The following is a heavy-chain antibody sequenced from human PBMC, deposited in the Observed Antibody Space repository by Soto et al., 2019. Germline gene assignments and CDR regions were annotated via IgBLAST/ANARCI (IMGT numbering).Heavy chain of an antibody. V-gene: IGHV3-74*01. CDR2: IDNTGTDS. CDR1: GFTLSGRS. Sequence: EVQLVESGGGLVQPGGSLRLSCAASGFTLSGRSMHWVRQAPGKGLVWVSGIDNTGTDSTYADSVKGRFTSSRDNAKNMMFLQMNSLRVEDTAVYYCARGWFGPDVWGKRTTVTVSS. CDR3: ARGWFGPDV. D-gene: IGHD3-10*01. J-gene: IGHJ6*04.